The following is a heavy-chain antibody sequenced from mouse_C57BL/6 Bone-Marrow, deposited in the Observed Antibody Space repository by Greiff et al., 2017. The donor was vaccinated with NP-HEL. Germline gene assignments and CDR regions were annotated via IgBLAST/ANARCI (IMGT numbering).Heavy chain of an antibody. CDR2: ISSGGSYT. Sequence: EVQGVESGGDLVKPGGSLKLSCAASGFTFSSYGMSWVRQTPDKRLEWVATISSGGSYTYYQDSVKGRFTISRDNAKNTLYLQMSSLKSEDTAMYYCARRDTTVVKGAMDYWGQGTSVTVSS. CDR3: ARRDTTVVKGAMDY. CDR1: GFTFSSYG. J-gene: IGHJ4*01. V-gene: IGHV5-6*01. D-gene: IGHD1-1*01.